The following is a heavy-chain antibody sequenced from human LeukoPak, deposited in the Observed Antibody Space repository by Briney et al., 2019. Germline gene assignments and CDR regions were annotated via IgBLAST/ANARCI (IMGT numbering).Heavy chain of an antibody. D-gene: IGHD2-2*01. CDR2: IYCSGST. Sequence: SETLSLTCTVSGGSISSYYWSWIRQPPGKGLEWIGYIYCSGSTNYNPSLKSRVTISVDTSKNQFSLKLSSVTAADTAVYYCARSSPPYYCSSTSCYWGFDYWGQGTLVTVSS. V-gene: IGHV4-59*01. CDR1: GGSISSYY. J-gene: IGHJ4*02. CDR3: ARSSPPYYCSSTSCYWGFDY.